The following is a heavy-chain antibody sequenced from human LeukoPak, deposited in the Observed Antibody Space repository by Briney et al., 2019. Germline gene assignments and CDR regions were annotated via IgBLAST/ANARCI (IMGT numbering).Heavy chain of an antibody. CDR2: ICPGDSDP. J-gene: IGHJ4*02. Sequence: GESLKISCKGSGYTFTTYWIGWVRQMSGKGLEWMGIICPGDSDPRYSPSFQGQVTISADTSISTAYLQWSSLKASDSAMYYCVRHGLGSSWFGFDYWGQGTLVTVSS. CDR3: VRHGLGSSWFGFDY. CDR1: GYTFTTYW. D-gene: IGHD6-13*01. V-gene: IGHV5-51*01.